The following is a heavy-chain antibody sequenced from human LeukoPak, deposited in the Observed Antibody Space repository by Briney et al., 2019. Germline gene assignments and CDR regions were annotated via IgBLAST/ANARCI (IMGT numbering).Heavy chain of an antibody. Sequence: GGSLRLSCAASGFTFSSYSMNWVRQAPGKGLEWVSTINSSSSYIYYAGSVKGTFPISRDNAKNSLYLQMNSLRAEDTAVYYCARDLGYCSGGSCSGWFDPWGQGTLVTVSS. CDR2: INSSSSYI. D-gene: IGHD2-15*01. V-gene: IGHV3-21*01. J-gene: IGHJ5*02. CDR1: GFTFSSYS. CDR3: ARDLGYCSGGSCSGWFDP.